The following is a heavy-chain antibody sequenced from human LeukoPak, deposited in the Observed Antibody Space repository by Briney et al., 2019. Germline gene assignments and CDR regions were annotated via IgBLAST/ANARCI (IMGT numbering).Heavy chain of an antibody. D-gene: IGHD3-3*01. CDR1: GGSISSSSYY. CDR3: ARHTYYDFWSGYRSMDFDP. V-gene: IGHV4-39*01. Sequence: SETLSLTCTVSGGSISSSSYYWGWIRQPPGKGLEWIGSIYYSGSTYYNPSLKSRVSISVDTSKNQFSLKLSSVTAADTAVYYCARHTYYDFWSGYRSMDFDPWGQGTLVTVSS. J-gene: IGHJ5*02. CDR2: IYYSGST.